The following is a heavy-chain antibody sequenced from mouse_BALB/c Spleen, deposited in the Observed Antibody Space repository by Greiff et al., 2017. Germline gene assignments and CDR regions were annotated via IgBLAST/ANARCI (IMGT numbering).Heavy chain of an antibody. CDR1: GFSLSTSGMG. J-gene: IGHJ3*01. CDR3: ARENDSWFAY. V-gene: IGHV8-12*01. CDR2: IYWDDDK. D-gene: IGHD2-12*01. Sequence: QVTLKVSGPGILQPSQTLSLTCSFSGFSLSTSGMGVSWIRQPSGKGLEWLAHIYWDDDKRYNPSLKSRLTISKDTSRNQVFLKITSVDTADTATYYCARENDSWFAYWGQGTLVTVSA.